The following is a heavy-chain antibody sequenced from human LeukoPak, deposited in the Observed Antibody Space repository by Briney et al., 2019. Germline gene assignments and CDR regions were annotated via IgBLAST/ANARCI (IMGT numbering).Heavy chain of an antibody. CDR2: INPSGGST. V-gene: IGHV1-46*01. CDR1: GHTFTSYY. CDR3: ARGVATGGSFDY. D-gene: IGHD5-12*01. J-gene: IGHJ4*02. Sequence: ASVNVSCKASGHTFTSYYMHWVRQAPGQGLEWMGIINPSGGSTSYAQKFQGRVTMTRDTSTSTVYMELSSLRSEDTAVYYCARGVATGGSFDYWGQGTLVTVSS.